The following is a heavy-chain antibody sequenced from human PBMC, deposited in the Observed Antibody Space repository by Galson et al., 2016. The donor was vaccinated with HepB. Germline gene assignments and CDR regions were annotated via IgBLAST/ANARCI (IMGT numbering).Heavy chain of an antibody. V-gene: IGHV4-4*07. CDR3: VRELNLVY. CDR1: AGSINSFY. CDR2: MYTSGTP. D-gene: IGHD2-8*01. J-gene: IGHJ4*02. Sequence: SETLSLTCNVSAGSINSFYWTWIRQPAGRGLEWIGHMYTSGTPKYNPSLKSRVAMSVDTSKKQFSLRLSSVTAADTAIYYCVRELNLVYWGQGVLVTVSS.